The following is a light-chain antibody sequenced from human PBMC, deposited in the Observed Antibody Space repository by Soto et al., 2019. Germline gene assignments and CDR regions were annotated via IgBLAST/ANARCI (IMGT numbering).Light chain of an antibody. J-gene: IGKJ5*01. CDR3: QQYNTYST. V-gene: IGKV1-5*01. CDR1: QSVSNW. CDR2: AAS. Sequence: DIQMTQSPSTLSSSVGERVTITRRASQSVSNWLAWYQQRPGKAPNLLIYAASNLQSGVPSRFSGSGSGTDFTLTISSLQPDDFATYYCQQYNTYSTFGQGTRLEIK.